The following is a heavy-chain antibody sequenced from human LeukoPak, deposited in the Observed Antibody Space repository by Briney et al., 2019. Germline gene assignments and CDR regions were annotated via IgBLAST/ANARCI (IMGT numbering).Heavy chain of an antibody. J-gene: IGHJ2*01. D-gene: IGHD3-22*01. CDR3: ARDKVYYYDSSGYSYYWYFDL. CDR1: GSTLRSIY. Sequence: GGSLRLSCPAPGSTLRSIYMGWDRHAPGKGLGWVSFIYSGGSTYYADSVKRRFTISRDNSKNTLYLQMNSLRAEDTAVYYCARDKVYYYDSSGYSYYWYFDLWGRGTLVSVSS. CDR2: IYSGGST. V-gene: IGHV3-66*01.